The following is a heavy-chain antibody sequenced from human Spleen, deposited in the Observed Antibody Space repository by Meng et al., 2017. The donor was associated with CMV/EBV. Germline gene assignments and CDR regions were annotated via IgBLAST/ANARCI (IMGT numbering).Heavy chain of an antibody. CDR3: ASSSPFGAYYFDY. J-gene: IGHJ4*02. CDR2: IYTSGST. V-gene: IGHV4-59*10. CDR1: GGSLIGYY. Sequence: QLPLKQWGAGLLKPSATLSLTCAVYGGSLIGYYWSWIRQPAGKGLEWIGRIYTSGSTNYNPSLKSRVTMSVDTSKNQFSLKLSSVTAADTAVYYCASSSPFGAYYFDYWGQGTLVTVSS. D-gene: IGHD3-10*01.